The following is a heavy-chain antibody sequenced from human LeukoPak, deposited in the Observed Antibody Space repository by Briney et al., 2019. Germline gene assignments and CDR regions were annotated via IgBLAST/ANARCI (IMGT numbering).Heavy chain of an antibody. Sequence: SQTLSLTCTVSGGSISSGSYYWSWLRQPAGKGLEWIGRIYTSGSTNYNPSLKSRVTISVDTSKNQFSLKLSSVTAADTAVYYCARGSYYYDSSGYLPFDYWGQGTLVAVSS. CDR1: GGSISSGSYY. V-gene: IGHV4-61*02. CDR2: IYTSGST. J-gene: IGHJ4*02. D-gene: IGHD3-22*01. CDR3: ARGSYYYDSSGYLPFDY.